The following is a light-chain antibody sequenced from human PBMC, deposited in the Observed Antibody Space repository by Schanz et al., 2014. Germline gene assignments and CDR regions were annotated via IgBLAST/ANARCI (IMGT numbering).Light chain of an antibody. CDR2: DNN. J-gene: IGLJ3*02. Sequence: QSVLTQPPSVSAAPGQKVTISCTGSSSNIGNNDVTWYQQLPGTAPKLLIYDNNKRPSGIPDRFSGSKSGTSATLGISGLQTGDEADYYCGTWDTSLTVVMFGAGTKLTVL. CDR1: SSNIGNND. CDR3: GTWDTSLTVVM. V-gene: IGLV1-51*01.